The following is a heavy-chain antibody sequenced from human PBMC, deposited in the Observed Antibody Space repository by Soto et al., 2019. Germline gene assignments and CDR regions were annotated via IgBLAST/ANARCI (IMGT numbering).Heavy chain of an antibody. CDR1: GGSISSYY. CDR2: IYYSGST. J-gene: IGHJ6*03. Sequence: SETLSLTCTVSGGSISSYYWSWIRQPPGKGLEWIGYIYYSGSTNYNPSLKSRVTISVDTSKNQFSLKLSSVTAADTAVYYCARCTAGYCSGGSCYYYYYMDVWGKGTTVTVSS. CDR3: ARCTAGYCSGGSCYYYYYMDV. D-gene: IGHD2-15*01. V-gene: IGHV4-59*01.